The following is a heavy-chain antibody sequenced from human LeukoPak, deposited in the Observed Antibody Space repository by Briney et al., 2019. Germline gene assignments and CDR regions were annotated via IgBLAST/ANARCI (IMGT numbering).Heavy chain of an antibody. V-gene: IGHV5-51*01. J-gene: IGHJ4*02. CDR1: GYSFTIYW. CDR3: ARHRPYSSGWRHFDY. D-gene: IGHD6-19*01. CDR2: IYPGDSDT. Sequence: GESLKISCKGSGYSFTIYWIGWVRQMPGKGLEWMGIIYPGDSDTRYSPPFQGQVTILADKSINTAYLQWSSLKASDTAMYYCARHRPYSSGWRHFDYWGQGTLVTVSS.